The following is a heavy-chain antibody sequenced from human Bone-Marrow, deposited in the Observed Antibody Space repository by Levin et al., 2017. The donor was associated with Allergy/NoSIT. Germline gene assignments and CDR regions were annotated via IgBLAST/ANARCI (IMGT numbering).Heavy chain of an antibody. CDR2: IKNKGYGETT. J-gene: IGHJ6*03. V-gene: IGHV3-49*05. CDR3: SRGYCSYTSCLFGYYMDV. Sequence: KPGGSLRLSCTASGFAFGDYAMNWFRQAPGKGLEWVAIIKNKGYGETTEYAASVKGRFTISRDDSKSIAYLQMNSLKTEDTAVYYCSRGYCSYTSCLFGYYMDVWGKGTTVTVSS. CDR1: GFAFGDYA. D-gene: IGHD2-2*01.